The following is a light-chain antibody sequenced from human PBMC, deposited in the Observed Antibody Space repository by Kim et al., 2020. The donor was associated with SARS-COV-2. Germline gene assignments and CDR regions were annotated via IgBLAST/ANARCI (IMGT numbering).Light chain of an antibody. V-gene: IGLV3-19*01. CDR1: SLRSYY. CDR3: NSRESGVNHVV. Sequence: ALGKTVSITCQRDSLRSYYASWYQQKPGQAPVVVIYEKNNRPSGIPDRFSGSSSGNTASLTITGAQAEDEADYYCNSRESGVNHVVFGGGTQLTVL. J-gene: IGLJ3*02. CDR2: EKN.